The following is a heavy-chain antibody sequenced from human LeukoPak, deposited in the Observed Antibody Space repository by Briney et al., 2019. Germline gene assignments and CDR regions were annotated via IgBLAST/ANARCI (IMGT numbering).Heavy chain of an antibody. D-gene: IGHD3-22*01. CDR2: IYPGDSDT. CDR3: ARNYYDTSDSAYNWFDP. CDR1: GYXFTSYW. Sequence: GESLKISCNCSGYXFTSYWICWVRQMPGKGLEWMGIIYPGDSDTRYNPSFQGQVTISADKSISTAYLQWSSLKASDTAMYYCARNYYDTSDSAYNWFDPWGQGTLVTVSS. J-gene: IGHJ5*02. V-gene: IGHV5-51*01.